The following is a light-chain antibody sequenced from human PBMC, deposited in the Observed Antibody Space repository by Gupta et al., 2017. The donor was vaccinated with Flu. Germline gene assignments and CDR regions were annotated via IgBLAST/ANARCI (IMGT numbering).Light chain of an antibody. J-gene: IGLJ3*02. CDR3: AVWDNSMDVLV. CDR2: KNN. V-gene: IGLV1-47*01. Sequence: QSVLTQPPSASGTPGQRVSISCPGSSSNIGVNYVYWFQQLPGTAPKLLIYKNNQRPSGVPDRFSGSKSGASASLAISGLRSEDEADYICAVWDNSMDVLVFGGGTKLTVL. CDR1: SSNIGVNY.